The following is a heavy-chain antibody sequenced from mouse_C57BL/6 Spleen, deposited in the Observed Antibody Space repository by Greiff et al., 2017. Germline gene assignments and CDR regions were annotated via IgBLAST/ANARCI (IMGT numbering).Heavy chain of an antibody. J-gene: IGHJ4*01. V-gene: IGHV1-64*01. D-gene: IGHD1-1*01. CDR2: IHPNSGST. Sequence: QVQLQQPGAELVKPGASVKLSCKASGYTFTSYWMHWVKQRPGQGLEWIGMIHPNSGSTNYNEKFKSKATLTVDKSSSTAYMQLSSLTSEDSAVYYCARCYYGSSSYAMDYWGQGTSVTVSS. CDR1: GYTFTSYW. CDR3: ARCYYGSSSYAMDY.